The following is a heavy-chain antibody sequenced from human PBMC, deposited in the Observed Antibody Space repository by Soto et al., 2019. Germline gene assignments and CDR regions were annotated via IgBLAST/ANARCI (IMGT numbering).Heavy chain of an antibody. J-gene: IGHJ2*01. CDR2: INHSGST. CDR1: GGSFSGYY. CDR3: ARAQTPDL. V-gene: IGHV4-34*01. Sequence: QVQLQQWGAGVLKPSETLSLTCGVYGGSFSGYYWSWIRQPPGKGLECIGEINHSGSTNYNPSLKSRVTISLDMAKNQFSLKLSSVTAADTAVYYWARAQTPDLWGRGTLVTVSS.